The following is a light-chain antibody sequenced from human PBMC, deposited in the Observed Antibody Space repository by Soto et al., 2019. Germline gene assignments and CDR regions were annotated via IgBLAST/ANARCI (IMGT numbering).Light chain of an antibody. CDR3: QQYDTLPPYT. CDR1: QSISIY. J-gene: IGKJ2*01. CDR2: DAS. V-gene: IGKV1-33*01. Sequence: DIQMTQSPSSLSASIGDRVTITCRPSQSISIYLNWYQQKPGKAPRLLIYDASNLEIGVPSRFSGSGSGTDFTFTISNLQPEDIATYYCQQYDTLPPYTFGQGT.